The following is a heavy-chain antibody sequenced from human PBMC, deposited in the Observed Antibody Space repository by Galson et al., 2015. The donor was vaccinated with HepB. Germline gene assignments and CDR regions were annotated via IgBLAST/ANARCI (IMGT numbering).Heavy chain of an antibody. J-gene: IGHJ3*02. V-gene: IGHV4-59*01. D-gene: IGHD6-19*01. CDR2: IYYSGST. CDR1: GGSISSYY. CDR3: ARDGSSGWPTYDAFEI. Sequence: ETLSLTCTVSGGSISSYYWSWIRQPPGKGLEWIGYIYYSGSTNYNPSLKSRVTISVDTSKNQFSLKLSSVTAADTAVYYCARDGSSGWPTYDAFEIWGQGTMVTVSS.